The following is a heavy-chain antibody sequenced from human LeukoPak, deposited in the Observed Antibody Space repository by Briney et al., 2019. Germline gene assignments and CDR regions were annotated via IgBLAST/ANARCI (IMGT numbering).Heavy chain of an antibody. V-gene: IGHV3-49*03. D-gene: IGHD2/OR15-2a*01. Sequence: GGSLRLSCTTSGFTFRDQFITWFRQAPGKGLEWVAFIRPKSDGGTAEYAASVKGRFTMSRDDSRSIAYLDMNSLKTEDTAVYYCDNRGYWGQGTLLTVSS. J-gene: IGHJ4*02. CDR2: IRPKSDGGTA. CDR1: GFTFRDQF. CDR3: DNRGY.